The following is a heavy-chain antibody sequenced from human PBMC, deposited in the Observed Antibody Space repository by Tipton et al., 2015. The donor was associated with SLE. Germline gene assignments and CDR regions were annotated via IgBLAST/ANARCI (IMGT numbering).Heavy chain of an antibody. V-gene: IGHV4-59*01. D-gene: IGHD1-26*01. CDR1: GGSISSYY. Sequence: LRLSCTVSGGSISSYYWSWIRQPPGKGLEWIGYIYYSGSTNYNPSLKSRVTISVDTSKNQFSLKLSSVTAADTAVYYCASTRDELYFDYWGQGTLVTVSS. CDR2: IYYSGST. J-gene: IGHJ4*02. CDR3: ASTRDELYFDY.